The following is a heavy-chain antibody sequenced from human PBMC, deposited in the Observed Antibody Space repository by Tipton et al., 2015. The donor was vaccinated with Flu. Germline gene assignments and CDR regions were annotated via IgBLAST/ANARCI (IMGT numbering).Heavy chain of an antibody. J-gene: IGHJ4*02. D-gene: IGHD6-19*01. CDR2: IKQDGSET. CDR3: AGGSGWLIEN. V-gene: IGHV3-7*03. Sequence: SLRLSCTASGFTIGEHITSWVRQAPGKGLEWVAIIKQDGSETFYVDSVKGRFIVSRDNAKNSLFLQLSSLTADDTAVYYCAGGSGWLIENWGQGTQVTVS. CDR1: GFTIGEHI.